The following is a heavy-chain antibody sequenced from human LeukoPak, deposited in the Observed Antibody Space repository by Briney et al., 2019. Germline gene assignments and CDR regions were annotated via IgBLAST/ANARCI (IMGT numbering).Heavy chain of an antibody. D-gene: IGHD5-18*01. CDR1: GFTFRSHS. Sequence: GGSLRLSCAASGFTFRSHSIHWVRQAPGKGLEWLAVISYDGSNQNYADSVKGRFTISRDNSKNTVYLQMNSLRAEDTAVFYCAKHRGYSYGGYYFDYWGQGTLVTVSS. V-gene: IGHV3-30*04. J-gene: IGHJ4*02. CDR2: ISYDGSNQ. CDR3: AKHRGYSYGGYYFDY.